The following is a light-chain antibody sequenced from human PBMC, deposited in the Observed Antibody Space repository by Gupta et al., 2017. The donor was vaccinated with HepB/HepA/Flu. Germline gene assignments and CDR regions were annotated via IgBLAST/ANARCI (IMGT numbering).Light chain of an antibody. CDR2: YDS. Sequence: SSVLTQPPSVSVAPGKTARITCGGNNIGSKSVHWYQQKPGQAPVLVCEYDSDRPSGIPERFSCSNAGTTATPPTSRVEAGDEADDYCQVSDSSSDRWVFGGGTKLTVL. CDR3: QVSDSSSDRWV. V-gene: IGLV3-21*04. CDR1: NIGSKS. J-gene: IGLJ2*01.